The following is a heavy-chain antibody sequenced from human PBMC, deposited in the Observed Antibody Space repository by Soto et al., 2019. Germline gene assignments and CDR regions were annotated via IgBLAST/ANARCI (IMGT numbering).Heavy chain of an antibody. CDR2: ILNDDRT. V-gene: IGHV3-66*01. J-gene: IGHJ4*02. CDR1: GFAVSSNH. D-gene: IGHD3-16*01. CDR3: ATGVNYRPILG. Sequence: EVQLVESGGGLVQPGESLTLSCAASGFAVSSNHMTWVRLAPGKGLEWLSVILNDDRTFYADSVKGRFIISRDNSENTLYLHMNSLRDEDTAVYYCATGVNYRPILGWGQGTLVTVSS.